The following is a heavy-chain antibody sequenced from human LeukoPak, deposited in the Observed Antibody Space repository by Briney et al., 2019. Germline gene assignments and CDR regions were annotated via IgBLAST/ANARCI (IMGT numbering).Heavy chain of an antibody. D-gene: IGHD4/OR15-4a*01. V-gene: IGHV4-59*01. Sequence: SETLSLTCTVSGDSISRYYWGWIRQAPGKGLESFGFISYSGYASYNPSLKSRVTLSRDTSKNQFSLRLSSVTAADTAVYFCARGQNDYGGMVFDYWGQGILVTASS. CDR1: GDSISRYY. J-gene: IGHJ4*02. CDR3: ARGQNDYGGMVFDY. CDR2: ISYSGYA.